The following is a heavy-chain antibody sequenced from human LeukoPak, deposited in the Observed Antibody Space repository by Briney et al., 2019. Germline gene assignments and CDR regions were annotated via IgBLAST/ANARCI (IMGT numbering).Heavy chain of an antibody. CDR3: ASRLLSAYYYGMDV. Sequence: GGSLRLSCAASGFTLSSYTMSWVRQAPGKGLEWVSGISGSGGSTDYADSVKGRFTISRDNSKNTLYLQMNSLRAEDTAVYYCASRLLSAYYYGMDVWGRGTTVTVSS. CDR1: GFTLSSYT. V-gene: IGHV3-23*01. J-gene: IGHJ6*02. D-gene: IGHD2-15*01. CDR2: ISGSGGST.